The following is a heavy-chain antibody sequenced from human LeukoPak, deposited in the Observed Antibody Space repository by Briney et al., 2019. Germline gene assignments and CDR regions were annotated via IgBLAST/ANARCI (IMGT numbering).Heavy chain of an antibody. D-gene: IGHD3-16*01. CDR1: GLKFSSFW. V-gene: IGHV3-7*01. CDR2: INEDGSKE. J-gene: IGHJ4*02. CDR3: ATGGHLDY. Sequence: PGGSLRLSCVASGLKFSSFWMTWARQAPGKGLEWVANINEDGSKENYVDSVKGRFTIARDNAKNSLSLQMNSLRAEDSAVYYCATGGHLDYWGQGTRVTVSS.